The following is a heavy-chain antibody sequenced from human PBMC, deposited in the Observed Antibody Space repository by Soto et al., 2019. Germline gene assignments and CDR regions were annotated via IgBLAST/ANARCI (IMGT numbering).Heavy chain of an antibody. D-gene: IGHD5-12*01. CDR1: GFSFSTYD. V-gene: IGHV3-21*01. J-gene: IGHJ6*02. Sequence: GGSLRLSCAASGFSFSTYDMNWVRQSPGKGLEWVSSISSSSTYIYYADSVKGRFTISRDNSKNTLYLQMNSLRAEDTAVYYCARASGRDGYNFYYYYGMDVWGQGTTVTVSS. CDR2: ISSSSTYI. CDR3: ARASGRDGYNFYYYYGMDV.